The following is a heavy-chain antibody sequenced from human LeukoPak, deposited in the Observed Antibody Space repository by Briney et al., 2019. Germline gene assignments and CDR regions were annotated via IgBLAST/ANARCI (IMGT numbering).Heavy chain of an antibody. V-gene: IGHV3-23*01. CDR1: GFSFSSYA. Sequence: GESLRLSCAASGFSFSSYAMSWVRQAPGKGLEWVSGISGSGATTYYADSVKGRFTISRVNSKNTLYLQMNSLRVEDTAAYYCAKDTYAGIGLLLDSWGQGTLVTVSS. D-gene: IGHD2-2*01. J-gene: IGHJ4*02. CDR3: AKDTYAGIGLLLDS. CDR2: ISGSGATT.